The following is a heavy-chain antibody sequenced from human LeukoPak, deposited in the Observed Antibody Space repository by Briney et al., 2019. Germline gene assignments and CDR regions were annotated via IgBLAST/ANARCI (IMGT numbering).Heavy chain of an antibody. J-gene: IGHJ4*02. V-gene: IGHV5-51*01. CDR2: IYPDDSDT. CDR3: ARPLPYGSGSYYLDY. Sequence: GESLKISCKGSGYSFTNYWIGWVRQMPGKGLEWMGIIYPDDSDTRYSPSFQGQATISADKSISTAYLQWSSLKASDTAMYYCARPLPYGSGSYYLDYWGQGTLVTVSS. D-gene: IGHD3-10*01. CDR1: GYSFTNYW.